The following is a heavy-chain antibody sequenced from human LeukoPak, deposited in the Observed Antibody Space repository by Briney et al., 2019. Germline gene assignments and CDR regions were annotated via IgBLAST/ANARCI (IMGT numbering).Heavy chain of an antibody. V-gene: IGHV4-59*01. CDR1: GGSISSYY. Sequence: SETLSLTCTVSGGSISSYYWSWIRQPPGKGLEWIGYIYYSGSTNYNPSLKSRVTISVDASKNQFSLKLSSVTAADTAVYYCAGRGYSYGYYYYGMDVWGQGTTVTVSS. CDR3: AGRGYSYGYYYYGMDV. D-gene: IGHD5-18*01. J-gene: IGHJ6*02. CDR2: IYYSGST.